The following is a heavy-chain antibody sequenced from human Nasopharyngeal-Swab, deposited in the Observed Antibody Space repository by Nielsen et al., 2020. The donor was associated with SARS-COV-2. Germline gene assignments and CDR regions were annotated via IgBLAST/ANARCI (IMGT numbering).Heavy chain of an antibody. V-gene: IGHV3-33*01. CDR1: GFTFSSYG. Sequence: GGSLRLSCAASGFTFSSYGMRWVRQAPGKGLEWVAVIWYDGSNKYYADSVKGRFTISRDNSKNTLYLQMNSLRAEDTAVYYCARERYSSSWYFDYWGQGTLVTVSS. CDR3: ARERYSSSWYFDY. J-gene: IGHJ4*02. D-gene: IGHD6-13*01. CDR2: IWYDGSNK.